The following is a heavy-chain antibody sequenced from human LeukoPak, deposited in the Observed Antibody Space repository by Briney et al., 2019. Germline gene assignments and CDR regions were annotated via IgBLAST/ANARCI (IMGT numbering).Heavy chain of an antibody. Sequence: ASVKVSCKASGYTFTGYYMHWVRQAPGQGLEWMGWINPNSGGTNFAQKFQGRVTMTRDTSISTAYMELSRLRSDDTAVYYCARSRGQQLAYFDYWGQGTLVTVSS. CDR2: INPNSGGT. CDR3: ARSRGQQLAYFDY. D-gene: IGHD6-13*01. J-gene: IGHJ4*02. V-gene: IGHV1-2*02. CDR1: GYTFTGYY.